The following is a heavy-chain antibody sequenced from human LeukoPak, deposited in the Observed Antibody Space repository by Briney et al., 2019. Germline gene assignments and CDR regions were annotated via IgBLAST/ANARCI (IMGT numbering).Heavy chain of an antibody. CDR3: ARDPRWEGYSFGLMARNWFDP. V-gene: IGHV1-2*02. CDR2: INPKSGVT. J-gene: IGHJ5*02. Sequence: GASVKVSCKASGYTFTSHYIHWVRQTPGQGFEWMGWINPKSGVTHYAQNFQDRVTMTRDTSISTAYMELSRLRSDDTAMYYCARDPRWEGYSFGLMARNWFDPWGQGTQVTVSS. D-gene: IGHD1-26*01. CDR1: GYTFTSHY.